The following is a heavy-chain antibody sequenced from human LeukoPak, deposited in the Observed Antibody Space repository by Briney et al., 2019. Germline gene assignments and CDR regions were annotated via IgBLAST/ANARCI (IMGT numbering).Heavy chain of an antibody. Sequence: GGSLRLSCTASGLTFSNCATTWVRQAPGKGPEWVSSITGSGRGTYYADSVKGRFSVSRDNSQNTVFLHMNSLRADDTALYYCSKDPNGDYVGAFDMWGPGTMVTVSS. V-gene: IGHV3-23*01. CDR3: SKDPNGDYVGAFDM. CDR1: GLTFSNCA. J-gene: IGHJ3*02. CDR2: ITGSGRGT. D-gene: IGHD4-17*01.